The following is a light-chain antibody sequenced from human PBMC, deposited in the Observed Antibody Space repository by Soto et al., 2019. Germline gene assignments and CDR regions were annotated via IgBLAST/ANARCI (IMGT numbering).Light chain of an antibody. CDR2: DVS. V-gene: IGLV2-14*03. J-gene: IGLJ1*01. Sequence: QSALTQPASVSGSPGQSSTSSCTGTSSDVGGYNYVSWYQHHPGKAPKLMIYDVSNRPSGVSNRFSGSKSGNTASLTISGLQAEDEADYYCNSYTSTSTSYVFGTGTKLTVL. CDR3: NSYTSTSTSYV. CDR1: SSDVGGYNY.